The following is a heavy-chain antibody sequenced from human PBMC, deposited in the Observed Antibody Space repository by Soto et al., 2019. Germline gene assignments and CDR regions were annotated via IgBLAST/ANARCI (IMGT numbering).Heavy chain of an antibody. CDR2: ISGSGGNT. CDR3: AKDFNFWSGGYYYGMDV. V-gene: IGHV3-23*04. Sequence: EVQLVESGGGLVQPGGSLRLSCAASGFIFSSYAMNWVRLAPGKGLEWVSTISGSGGNTYYADSVKGRFTISRDNSKNTLYLQMNSLRAEDTAIYYCAKDFNFWSGGYYYGMDVWGQGTTVTVSS. CDR1: GFIFSSYA. J-gene: IGHJ6*02. D-gene: IGHD3-3*01.